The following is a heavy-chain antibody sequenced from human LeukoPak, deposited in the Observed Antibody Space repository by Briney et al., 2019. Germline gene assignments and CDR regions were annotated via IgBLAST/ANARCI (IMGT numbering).Heavy chain of an antibody. J-gene: IGHJ4*02. CDR3: ARQGYYDSSGYLDY. CDR2: MNPNSGNT. V-gene: IGHV1-8*01. Sequence: ASVKVSCKASGYTFTSYDINWVRQATGQGLEWMGWMNPNSGNTGYAQKFQGRVTMTRNTSISTAYMKLSSLRSEDTAVYYCARQGYYDSSGYLDYWGQGTLVTVSS. CDR1: GYTFTSYD. D-gene: IGHD3-22*01.